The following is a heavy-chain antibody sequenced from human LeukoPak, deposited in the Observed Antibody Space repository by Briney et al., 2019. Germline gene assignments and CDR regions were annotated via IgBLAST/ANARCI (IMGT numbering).Heavy chain of an antibody. J-gene: IGHJ4*02. CDR3: ARAVTVVTAIHD. CDR2: IYSGGGT. D-gene: IGHD2-21*02. V-gene: IGHV3-53*05. Sequence: PGGSLRLPCASSGFTVSINYMTWVRQATGKGLEWGLVIYSGGGTYYAVSVNGGFTIFSANCRYRLHLQMKSQGAEDRGVYHCARAVTVVTAIHDWGQGTLVTVSS. CDR1: GFTVSINY.